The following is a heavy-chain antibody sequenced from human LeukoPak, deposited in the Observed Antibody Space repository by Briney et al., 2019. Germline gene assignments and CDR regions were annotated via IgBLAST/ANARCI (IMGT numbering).Heavy chain of an antibody. J-gene: IGHJ3*02. Sequence: PSETLSLTCTVSGGSISSYYWSWIRQPAGKGLEWIGRIYTSGSTNYNPSLKSRVTMSVDTSKNQFSLKLSSVTAADTAVYYCARDGDGTLWSGELSLGAFDIWGQGTMVTVSS. CDR2: IYTSGST. V-gene: IGHV4-4*07. D-gene: IGHD3-10*01. CDR3: ARDGDGTLWSGELSLGAFDI. CDR1: GGSISSYY.